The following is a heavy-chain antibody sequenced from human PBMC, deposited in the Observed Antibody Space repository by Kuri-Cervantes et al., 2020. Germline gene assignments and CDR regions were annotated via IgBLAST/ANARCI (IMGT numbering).Heavy chain of an antibody. Sequence: GSLRLSCAVYTGSFSGYYWSWIRQSPGKGLEWIGEINHSGSTNYNPSLKSRVTISVDTSKNQFSLKLSSVTAADTAVYYCARVGRSSWNDFAFDIWGQGTMVTVSS. CDR1: TGSFSGYY. D-gene: IGHD1-1*01. V-gene: IGHV4-34*01. CDR2: INHSGST. CDR3: ARVGRSSWNDFAFDI. J-gene: IGHJ3*02.